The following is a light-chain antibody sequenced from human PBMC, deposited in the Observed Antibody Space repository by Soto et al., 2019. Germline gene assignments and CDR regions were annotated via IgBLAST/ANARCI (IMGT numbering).Light chain of an antibody. CDR3: QQRTNWPLT. Sequence: EIVLTQSPATLSLSPGERATLSCRATQSVGTYLAWYQQKPGQAPRLLIYDASNRATGIPARFSGSGSGTDFTLTITSLEPEDVAVYYSQQRTNWPLTFGGGTKVDIK. CDR2: DAS. J-gene: IGKJ4*01. CDR1: QSVGTY. V-gene: IGKV3-11*01.